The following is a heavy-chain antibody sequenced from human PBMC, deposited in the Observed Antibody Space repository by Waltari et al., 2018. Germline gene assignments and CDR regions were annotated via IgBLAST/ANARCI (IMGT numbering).Heavy chain of an antibody. Sequence: QVQRVESGGAVVRHGRSRRLACTASGIRGRGYGIDWVRKAPGKGLEWRGFISNDGSNQYQGDSVKARLPISIDNSKDTVSLEMNSMRPDDTAVYFCTKGHGSGPYYYYGMDVWGHGTTVTVSS. D-gene: IGHD3-10*01. V-gene: IGHV3-30*18. CDR3: TKGHGSGPYYYYGMDV. CDR1: GIRGRGYG. J-gene: IGHJ6*02. CDR2: ISNDGSNQ.